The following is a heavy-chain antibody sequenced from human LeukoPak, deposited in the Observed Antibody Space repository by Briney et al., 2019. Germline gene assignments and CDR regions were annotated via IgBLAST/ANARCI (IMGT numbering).Heavy chain of an antibody. J-gene: IGHJ3*01. Sequence: SETLSLTCTVSGGSISSGSYYWSWIRQAAGKGLEWIRRIYTSGSTNYNPSLKSRVTISVETSKNQFSLRLSAVTAADTAVYYCASSACTTSCSAFALWGQGTMVTVSS. CDR1: GGSISSGSYY. D-gene: IGHD2-2*01. CDR3: ASSACTTSCSAFAL. V-gene: IGHV4-61*02. CDR2: IYTSGST.